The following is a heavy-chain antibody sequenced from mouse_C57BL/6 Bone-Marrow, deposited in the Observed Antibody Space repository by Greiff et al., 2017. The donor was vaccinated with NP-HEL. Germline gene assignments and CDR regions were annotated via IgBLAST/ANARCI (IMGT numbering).Heavy chain of an antibody. CDR1: GFNIKDDY. V-gene: IGHV14-4*01. Sequence: VQLQQSGAELVRPGASVKLSCTASGFNIKDDYMHWVKQRPEQGLEWIEWIDPENGDTEYASKFQGKATITADTSSNTAYLQLSSLTSEDTAVYYCTTSSKPYYFDYWGQGTTLTVSS. D-gene: IGHD6-1*01. CDR3: TTSSKPYYFDY. CDR2: IDPENGDT. J-gene: IGHJ2*01.